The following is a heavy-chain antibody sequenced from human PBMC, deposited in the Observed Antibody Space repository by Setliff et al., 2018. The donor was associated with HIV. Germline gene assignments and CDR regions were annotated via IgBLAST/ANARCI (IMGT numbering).Heavy chain of an antibody. CDR1: GYSISSGYY. Sequence: SETLSLTCTVTGYSISSGYYWAWIRQPPGKGLEWIGYIYHAGNTYYNPSLKSRVTISVDTSKNQISLRLNSLTAADTAVYYCARGTTLNVVPDAFDIWGQGTMVTDSS. V-gene: IGHV4-38-2*02. CDR3: ARGTTLNVVPDAFDI. J-gene: IGHJ3*02. CDR2: IYHAGNT. D-gene: IGHD4-17*01.